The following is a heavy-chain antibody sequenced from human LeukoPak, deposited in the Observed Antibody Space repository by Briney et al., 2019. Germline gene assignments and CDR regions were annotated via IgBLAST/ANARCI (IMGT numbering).Heavy chain of an antibody. D-gene: IGHD3-22*01. J-gene: IGHJ4*02. V-gene: IGHV3-23*01. CDR1: GFTFSSYA. CDR3: AKDLYYYDSSGYSLGVDY. CDR2: ISGSGGRT. Sequence: GGSLRLSCAASGFTFSSYAMSWVRQAPGKGLEWVSAISGSGGRTYYADSVKGRFTISRDNSKNTLYLQMNSLRAEDTAVYYCAKDLYYYDSSGYSLGVDYWGQGTLVTVSS.